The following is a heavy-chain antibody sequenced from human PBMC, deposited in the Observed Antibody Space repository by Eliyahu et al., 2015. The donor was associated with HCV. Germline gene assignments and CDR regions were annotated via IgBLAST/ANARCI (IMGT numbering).Heavy chain of an antibody. Sequence: EVQLVESGGGLVKPGGSLXXSXAAXGFTFXNAWMSWVRQAPGKGLEWVGRIKSKTDGGTTDYAAPVKGRFTISRDDSKNTLYLQMNSLKTEDTAVYYCTTEDTFGGGIIPIDYWGQGTLVTVSS. D-gene: IGHD3-16*01. CDR2: IKSKTDGGTT. CDR1: GFTFXNAW. J-gene: IGHJ4*02. CDR3: TTEDTFGGGIIPIDY. V-gene: IGHV3-15*01.